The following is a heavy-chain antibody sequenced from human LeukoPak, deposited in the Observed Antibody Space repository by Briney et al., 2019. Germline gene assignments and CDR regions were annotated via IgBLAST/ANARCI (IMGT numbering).Heavy chain of an antibody. V-gene: IGHV3-23*05. Sequence: GGSLRLSCVASGFTFSDSAMNWVRQAPGKGLEWVSTFKTKYNQVYYAESVRGRFTISTGNSKKTVYLQMNSLRAEDTALYYCARSVPDYTRFDYWGQGALVTVSS. CDR2: FKTKYNQV. D-gene: IGHD4-11*01. CDR3: ARSVPDYTRFDY. CDR1: GFTFSDSA. J-gene: IGHJ4*02.